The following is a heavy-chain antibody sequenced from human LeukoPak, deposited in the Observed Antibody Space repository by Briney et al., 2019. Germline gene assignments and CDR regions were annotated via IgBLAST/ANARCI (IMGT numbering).Heavy chain of an antibody. CDR3: ARHIGGRYYYYYMDV. V-gene: IGHV4-39*01. CDR1: GGSISSSSYY. CDR2: IYYIGST. Sequence: SETLSLTCTVSGGSISSSSYYWGWIRQPPGNGLEWIGNIYYIGSTYYNPSLKSRVTISVDTSKNQFSLKLSSVTAADTAVCYCARHIGGRYYYYYMDVWGKGTTVTISS. D-gene: IGHD3-16*02. J-gene: IGHJ6*03.